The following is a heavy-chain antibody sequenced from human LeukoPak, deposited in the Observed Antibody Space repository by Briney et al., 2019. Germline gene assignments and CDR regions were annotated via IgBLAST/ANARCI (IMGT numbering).Heavy chain of an antibody. D-gene: IGHD3-10*01. CDR1: GFTFSRYE. CDR3: ARANYGSGSNYYYGLDV. J-gene: IGHJ6*02. Sequence: GGSLRLSCAASGFTFSRYEMNWVRQAPGKGLEWVAAIWYDGSIQYYADSVKGRFTISRDNSKNTLYLQINSLRAEDTAVYYCARANYGSGSNYYYGLDVWGQGSTVTVSS. V-gene: IGHV3-33*08. CDR2: IWYDGSIQ.